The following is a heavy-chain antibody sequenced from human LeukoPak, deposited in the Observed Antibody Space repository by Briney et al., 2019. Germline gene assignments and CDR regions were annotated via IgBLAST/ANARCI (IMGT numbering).Heavy chain of an antibody. Sequence: PGRSLRLSCAASRFTFSYFAMHWVRQAPGKGLEWVAVLSDDGSNKFYADSVKGRFTISRDNSKNTLYLQMNSLRAEDTAFYYCAKDPHSSSWYYFDSWGQRTLVTVSS. CDR3: AKDPHSSSWYYFDS. V-gene: IGHV3-30*18. J-gene: IGHJ4*02. CDR1: RFTFSYFA. D-gene: IGHD6-13*01. CDR2: LSDDGSNK.